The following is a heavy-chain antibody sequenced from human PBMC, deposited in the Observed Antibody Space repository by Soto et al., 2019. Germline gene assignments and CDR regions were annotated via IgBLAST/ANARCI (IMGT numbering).Heavy chain of an antibody. CDR3: ASSRMGYYDFWSGWAGAFDI. Sequence: ASVKVSCKASGYTFTSYDINWVRQATGQGLEWMGWMNPNSGNTGYAQKFQGRVTMTRNTSISTAYMELSSLRSEDTAVYYCASSRMGYYDFWSGWAGAFDIWGQGTMVTVSS. CDR1: GYTFTSYD. CDR2: MNPNSGNT. V-gene: IGHV1-8*01. D-gene: IGHD3-3*01. J-gene: IGHJ3*02.